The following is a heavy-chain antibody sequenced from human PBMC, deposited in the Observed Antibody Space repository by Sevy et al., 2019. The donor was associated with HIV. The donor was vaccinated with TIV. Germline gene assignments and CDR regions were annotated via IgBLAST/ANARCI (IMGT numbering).Heavy chain of an antibody. CDR2: ISSSSSYI. J-gene: IGHJ6*02. V-gene: IGHV3-21*01. D-gene: IGHD3-16*02. CDR3: ARESRFSDYVWGSYRMNYGMDV. Sequence: GGSLRLSCAASGFTFSSYSMNWVRQAPGNGLEWVSSISSSSSYIYYADSVKGRFTISRDNAKNSLYLQMNSLRAEDTAVYYCARESRFSDYVWGSYRMNYGMDVWGQGTTVTVSS. CDR1: GFTFSSYS.